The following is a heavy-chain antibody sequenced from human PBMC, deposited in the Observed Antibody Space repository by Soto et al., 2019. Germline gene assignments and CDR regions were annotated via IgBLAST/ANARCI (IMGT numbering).Heavy chain of an antibody. CDR2: IYYSGST. D-gene: IGHD4-17*01. Sequence: QVQLQESGPGLVKPSQTLSLTCTVSGGSISSGGYYWSWIRQHPGKGLEWIGYIYYSGSTYYNPSRKSRVTISVDTSKNQFSLKLSSVTAADTAVYYCARDSSDYVKYYYGMDVWGQGTTVTVSS. V-gene: IGHV4-31*03. CDR3: ARDSSDYVKYYYGMDV. J-gene: IGHJ6*02. CDR1: GGSISSGGYY.